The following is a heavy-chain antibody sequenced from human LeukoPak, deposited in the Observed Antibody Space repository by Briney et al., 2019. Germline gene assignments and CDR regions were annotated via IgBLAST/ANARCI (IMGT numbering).Heavy chain of an antibody. J-gene: IGHJ4*02. CDR1: GFTFSYYW. CDR3: ARDPGDSSGWYDYFDY. V-gene: IGHV3-7*01. Sequence: GGSLRLSCAASGFTFSYYWMNWVRQAPGKGLEWVANIKQDGSEKYYVDSVKGRFTISRDNAKNSLYLQMNSLRAEDTAVYYCARDPGDSSGWYDYFDYWGQGTLVTVS. CDR2: IKQDGSEK. D-gene: IGHD6-19*01.